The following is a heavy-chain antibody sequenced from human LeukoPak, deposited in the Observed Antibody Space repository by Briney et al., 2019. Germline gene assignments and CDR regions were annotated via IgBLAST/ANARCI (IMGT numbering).Heavy chain of an antibody. CDR3: ARDELSDIVVVPAAITPLDY. J-gene: IGHJ4*02. Sequence: GGSLRLSCAASGFTFSSYWMSWVRQAPGKGLEWVANIKQDGSEKYYVDSVKGRFTISRDNAKNSLYLQMNSLRAEDTAVYYCARDELSDIVVVPAAITPLDYWGQGTLVTVSS. CDR2: IKQDGSEK. D-gene: IGHD2-2*01. CDR1: GFTFSSYW. V-gene: IGHV3-7*01.